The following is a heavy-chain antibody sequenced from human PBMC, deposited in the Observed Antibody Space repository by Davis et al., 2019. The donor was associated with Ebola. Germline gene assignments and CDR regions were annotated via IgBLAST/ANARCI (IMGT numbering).Heavy chain of an antibody. CDR3: AKGGGITEFDY. D-gene: IGHD3-3*01. CDR2: IKQDGSEK. J-gene: IGHJ4*02. V-gene: IGHV3-7*03. Sequence: GESLKISCAASGFTFSSYWMSWVRQAPGKGLEWVANIKQDGSEKYYVDSVKGRFTISRDNAKNSLYLQMNSLRAEDTAVYYCAKGGGITEFDYWGQGTLVTVSS. CDR1: GFTFSSYW.